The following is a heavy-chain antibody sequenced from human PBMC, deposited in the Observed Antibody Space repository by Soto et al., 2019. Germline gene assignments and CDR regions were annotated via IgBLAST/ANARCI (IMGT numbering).Heavy chain of an antibody. V-gene: IGHV2-5*02. CDR1: GFSLSTSGVG. D-gene: IGHD2-15*01. CDR2: IYWDGDK. Sequence: QITLKESGPTLVQPTQTLTLTCTFSGFSLSTSGVGVGWIRQPPGKALEWLALIYWDGDKRYTPSLKSRLFISKDTSKNQVVLTMTKVDPEDTATYYCAHRVVGPGPITRAVDFWGQGTMVTVSS. J-gene: IGHJ3*01. CDR3: AHRVVGPGPITRAVDF.